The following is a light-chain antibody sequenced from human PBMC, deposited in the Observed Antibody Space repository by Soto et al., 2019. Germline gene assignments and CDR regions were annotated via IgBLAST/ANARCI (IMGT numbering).Light chain of an antibody. V-gene: IGLV1-47*01. CDR2: RNH. J-gene: IGLJ1*01. CDR3: GSWDSSLSAYV. Sequence: QSVLTQPPSASGTPGQTVTISCSGSSSNIGSNSAYWYQQIPGTAPKLIIYRNHQRPSGVPDRFSGSKSGTSATLGITGFRTGDEADYYCGSWDSSLSAYVFGTGTKLTVL. CDR1: SSNIGSNS.